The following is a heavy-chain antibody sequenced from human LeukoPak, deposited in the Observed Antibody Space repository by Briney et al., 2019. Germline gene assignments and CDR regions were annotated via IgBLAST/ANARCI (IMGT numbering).Heavy chain of an antibody. Sequence: SETLSLTCSVSGGSISSSSHYWDWIRQPPGKGLEWIGSIYYSGSTYYNPSLKSRVTISVDTSNNQFSLKLSSVTAADTAVYYCARYYSSSWDYFDYWGQGTLVTVSS. CDR3: ARYYSSSWDYFDY. V-gene: IGHV4-39*07. J-gene: IGHJ4*02. D-gene: IGHD3-22*01. CDR2: IYYSGST. CDR1: GGSISSSSHY.